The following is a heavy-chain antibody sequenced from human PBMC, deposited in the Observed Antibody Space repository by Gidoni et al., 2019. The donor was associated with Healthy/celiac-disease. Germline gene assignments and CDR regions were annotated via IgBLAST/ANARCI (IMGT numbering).Heavy chain of an antibody. Sequence: EVQLLESGGGLVQPGGSLRLSCAASGFTFRSYAMSWVRQAPGKGLEWVSAISGSGGSTYYADSVKGRFTISRDNSKNTLYLQMNSLRAEDTAVYYCAKRGSGYYEGYYFDYWGQGTLVTVSS. V-gene: IGHV3-23*01. D-gene: IGHD3-22*01. J-gene: IGHJ4*02. CDR1: GFTFRSYA. CDR2: ISGSGGST. CDR3: AKRGSGYYEGYYFDY.